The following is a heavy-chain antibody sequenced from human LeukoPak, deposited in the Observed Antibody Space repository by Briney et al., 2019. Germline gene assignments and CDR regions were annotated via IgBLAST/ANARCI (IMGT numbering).Heavy chain of an antibody. J-gene: IGHJ4*02. D-gene: IGHD6-13*01. V-gene: IGHV4-39*01. CDR2: IYHTGST. CDR1: DGSISSRFHY. CDR3: VGLDIEAAGVLFDF. Sequence: MPSETLSLTCTVSDGSISSRFHYWGWIRQPPGKGLEWIGNIYHTGSTYNNPSLKSRVIISVDTSKNQFSLRLSTETDEDTAVYYCVGLDIEAAGVLFDFWGQGTLVTVSS.